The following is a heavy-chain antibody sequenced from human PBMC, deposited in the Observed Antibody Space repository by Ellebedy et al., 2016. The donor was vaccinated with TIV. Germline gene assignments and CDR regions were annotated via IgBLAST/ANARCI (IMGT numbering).Heavy chain of an antibody. CDR1: GFTFTQYW. Sequence: PGGSLRLSCAASGFTFTQYWLHWVRQAPGKGPVWVSRINSDGSSTTYADSVKGRFTISRDNAKNTLYLQMNSLRAEDTAVYYCARAGSSGWEAYFDLWGRGTLFTVSS. V-gene: IGHV3-74*01. CDR2: INSDGSST. J-gene: IGHJ2*01. CDR3: ARAGSSGWEAYFDL. D-gene: IGHD6-19*01.